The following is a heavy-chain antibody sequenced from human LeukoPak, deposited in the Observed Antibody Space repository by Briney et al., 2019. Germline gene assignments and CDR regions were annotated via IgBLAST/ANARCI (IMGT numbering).Heavy chain of an antibody. D-gene: IGHD2-15*01. CDR2: IYPGDSDT. CDR1: GYSFTSYW. V-gene: IGHV5-51*01. Sequence: GESLKISCKGSGYSFTSYWIGWGRQMPGKGLEWMGIIYPGDSDTRYSPSFQGQVTISADKAISTAYLQWSSLKASDTAMYYCARQPHLGYCSGGSCYPPDYWGQGTLVTVSS. J-gene: IGHJ4*02. CDR3: ARQPHLGYCSGGSCYPPDY.